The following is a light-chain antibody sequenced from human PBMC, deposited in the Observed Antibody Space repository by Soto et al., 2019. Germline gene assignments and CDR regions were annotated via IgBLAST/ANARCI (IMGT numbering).Light chain of an antibody. CDR3: SSYTSSSTPLYVV. J-gene: IGLJ2*01. V-gene: IGLV2-14*01. CDR1: NSDVGGYNY. CDR2: DVS. Sequence: QAALTQPASVSGSPGQSITISCTGTNSDVGGYNYVSWCPQLPGKPPKLMISDVSNRPSGVSNRFSGSKSGNTASLTIFGLQAEVETEYYCSSYTSSSTPLYVVFGGGTTMTVL.